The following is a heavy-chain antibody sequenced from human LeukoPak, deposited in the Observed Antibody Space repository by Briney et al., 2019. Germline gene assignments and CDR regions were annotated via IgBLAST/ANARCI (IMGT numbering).Heavy chain of an antibody. V-gene: IGHV3-11*01. Sequence: GGSLRPSCGASAFTLSNYYTSWIRQAPGDGLGWVAYISSSGSTIYYADSLQGRFTISRDNAKNSLYLQMNSLRAEDTAVYYCARVVSSTAYLDYWGQGTLVTVSS. CDR1: AFTLSNYY. D-gene: IGHD2-2*01. J-gene: IGHJ4*02. CDR3: ARVVSSTAYLDY. CDR2: ISSSGSTI.